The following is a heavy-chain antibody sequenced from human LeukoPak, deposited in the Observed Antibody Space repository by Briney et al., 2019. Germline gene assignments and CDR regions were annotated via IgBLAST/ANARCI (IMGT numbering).Heavy chain of an antibody. CDR3: ARSPSRYSGSYFPFDY. CDR1: GYSFTSYW. V-gene: IGHV5-51*01. D-gene: IGHD1-26*01. J-gene: IGHJ4*02. Sequence: GESLKISCKGSGYSFTSYWIGWVRQMPGKGLEWMGIIYPGDSDTRYSPSFQGQVTISADKSISTAYLQWSSLKASDTAMHYCARSPSRYSGSYFPFDYWGQGTLVTVSS. CDR2: IYPGDSDT.